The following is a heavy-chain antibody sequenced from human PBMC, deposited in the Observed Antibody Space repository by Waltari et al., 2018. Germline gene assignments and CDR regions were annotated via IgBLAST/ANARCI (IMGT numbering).Heavy chain of an antibody. CDR2: CNPEDGES. D-gene: IGHD3-3*01. CDR3: ARGRLWEWLLDQYYYYMDV. J-gene: IGHJ6*03. CDR1: GYALSELS. V-gene: IGHV1-24*01. Sequence: QVQLEPSGAEVKTPGASMKVSCKVSGYALSELSMHWVRQAPGAGLEWMGGCNPEDGESIDAQKVRGRVTMTEDTATETDYMDLSSLRSEDTAVYYCARGRLWEWLLDQYYYYMDVWGKGTTVTVSS.